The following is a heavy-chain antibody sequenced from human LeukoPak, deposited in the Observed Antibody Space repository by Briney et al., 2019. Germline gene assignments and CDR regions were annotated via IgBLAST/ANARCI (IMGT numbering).Heavy chain of an antibody. V-gene: IGHV3-64D*09. J-gene: IGHJ4*02. CDR2: ISSNGGIT. CDR1: GYTFSNYA. D-gene: IGHD2-15*01. CDR3: VKDKYPVVVAATLDY. Sequence: GGSLRLSCSASGYTFSNYAMHWVRQAPGKGLEYVSDISSNGGITYYADSVKGRFTVSRDNSKNMLYLQMNSLRAEDTAVYYCVKDKYPVVVAATLDYWGQGILVTVSS.